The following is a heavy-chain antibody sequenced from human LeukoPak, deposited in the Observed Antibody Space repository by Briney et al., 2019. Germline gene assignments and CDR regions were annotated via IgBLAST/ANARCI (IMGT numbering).Heavy chain of an antibody. V-gene: IGHV3-11*04. D-gene: IGHD2-2*01. Sequence: GGSLRLSCAASGFTFSDYYMSWIRQAPGKGLEWVSYISSSGSTIYYADSVKGRFTISRDNAKNSLYLQMNSLTAEDTAVYYCARVAVIYQYYMNVWGRGTTVTVSS. CDR3: ARVAVIYQYYMNV. CDR2: ISSSGSTI. J-gene: IGHJ6*03. CDR1: GFTFSDYY.